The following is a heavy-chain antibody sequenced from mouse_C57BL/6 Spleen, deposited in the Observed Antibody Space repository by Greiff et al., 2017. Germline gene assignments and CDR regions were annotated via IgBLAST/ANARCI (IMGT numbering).Heavy chain of an antibody. V-gene: IGHV7-3*01. Sequence: EVKVEESGGGLVQPGGSLSLSCAASGFTFTDYYMSWVRQPPGKALEWLGFIRNKANGYTTEYSASVKGRFTISRDNSQSILYLQMNALRAEDSATYYCARYGLRGFAYWGQGTLVTVSA. CDR2: IRNKANGYTT. CDR1: GFTFTDYY. CDR3: ARYGLRGFAY. D-gene: IGHD2-4*01. J-gene: IGHJ3*01.